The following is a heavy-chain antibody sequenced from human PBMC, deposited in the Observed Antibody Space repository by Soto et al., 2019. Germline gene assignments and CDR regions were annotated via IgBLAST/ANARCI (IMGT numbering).Heavy chain of an antibody. CDR1: GGTFSSYA. V-gene: IGHV1-69*01. D-gene: IGHD2-2*02. CDR3: ASDDYCSSTSCYTRGNWFDP. Sequence: QVQLVQSGAEVKKPGSSVKVSCKASGGTFSSYAISWVRQAPGQGLEWMGGIIPIFGTANYAQKFQGRVTITADESTSTAYMERSSLRSEDTAVYYCASDDYCSSTSCYTRGNWFDPWGQGTLVTVSS. CDR2: IIPIFGTA. J-gene: IGHJ5*02.